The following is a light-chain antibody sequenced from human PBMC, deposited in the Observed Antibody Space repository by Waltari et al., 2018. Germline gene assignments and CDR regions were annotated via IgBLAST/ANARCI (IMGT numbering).Light chain of an antibody. CDR3: QQYHSYPYS. J-gene: IGKJ2*03. Sequence: DIQMTQSPSSLSASVGDSVTITCRASQVISNYVVWFQHTPGKAPKPLIYDGASLQTGVPARFSGSGYGTEFSLTIRSLQPEDFATYYCQQYHSYPYSFGQGTKLDIK. V-gene: IGKV1-16*01. CDR2: DGA. CDR1: QVISNY.